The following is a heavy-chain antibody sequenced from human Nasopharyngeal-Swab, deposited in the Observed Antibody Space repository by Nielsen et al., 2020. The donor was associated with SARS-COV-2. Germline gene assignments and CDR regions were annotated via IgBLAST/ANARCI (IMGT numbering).Heavy chain of an antibody. D-gene: IGHD5-18*01. CDR3: ARRGGYGTPVDY. CDR2: ISSSGSTI. J-gene: IGHJ4*02. CDR1: GFTFSDYY. V-gene: IGHV3-11*04. Sequence: GESLKISCAASGFTFSDYYMSWIRQAPGKGLEWVSYISSSGSTIYYADSVKGRFTISRDNAKNSLYLQMNSLRAKDTAVYYCARRGGYGTPVDYWGQGTLVTVSS.